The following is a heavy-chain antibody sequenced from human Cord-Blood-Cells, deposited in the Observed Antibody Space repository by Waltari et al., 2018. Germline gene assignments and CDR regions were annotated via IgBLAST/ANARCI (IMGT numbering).Heavy chain of an antibody. J-gene: IGHJ4*02. CDR2: IYYSGIT. V-gene: IGHV4-39*01. D-gene: IGHD4-17*01. CDR3: ASRLIYGDYVGPDY. Sequence: QLQLQESGPGLVKPSETLSLTCTVSGGSISSSSYYWGWIRQPPGKGLEWIGSIYYSGITYYNPSLKSRVTISVDTSKNQFSLKLSSVTAADTAVYYCASRLIYGDYVGPDYWGQGTLVTVSS. CDR1: GGSISSSSYY.